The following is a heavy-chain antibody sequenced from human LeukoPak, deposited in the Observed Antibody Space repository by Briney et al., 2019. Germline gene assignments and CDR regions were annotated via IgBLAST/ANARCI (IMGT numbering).Heavy chain of an antibody. V-gene: IGHV3-23*01. Sequence: TGGSLRLSCAASGFTFSSYAMSWVRQAPGKGLEWVSAISGSGGSTYYADSVKGRFTISRDNSKNTLYLQMNSLRAEDTAVYYCARGVRDGYNSLGNWGQGTLVTVSS. J-gene: IGHJ4*02. CDR2: ISGSGGST. CDR1: GFTFSSYA. D-gene: IGHD5-24*01. CDR3: ARGVRDGYNSLGN.